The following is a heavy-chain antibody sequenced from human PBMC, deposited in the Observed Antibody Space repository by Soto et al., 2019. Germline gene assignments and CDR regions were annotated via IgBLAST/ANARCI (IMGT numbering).Heavy chain of an antibody. CDR3: ARGKVVPAASAVIRNWFDP. CDR1: GFTFSSYA. Sequence: PGGSLRLSCAASGFTFSSYAMSWIRQPPGKGLEWIGEINHSGSTNYNPSLKSRVTISVDTSKNQFSLKLSSVTAADTAVYYCARGKVVPAASAVIRNWFDPWGQGTLVTVSS. CDR2: INHSGST. J-gene: IGHJ5*02. V-gene: IGHV4-34*01. D-gene: IGHD2-2*01.